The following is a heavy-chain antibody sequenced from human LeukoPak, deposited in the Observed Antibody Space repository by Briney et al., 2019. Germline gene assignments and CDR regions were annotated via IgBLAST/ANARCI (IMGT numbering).Heavy chain of an antibody. CDR3: AKYYAARSRSFDF. CDR2: IGSGGDT. D-gene: IGHD3-10*01. Sequence: GGSLRLSCAASGFTFSSYAMTWVRQSPGKGLEWVSVIGSGGDTYYSDSVQGRFTISRDNSKNTLYQQMNSLRADDTAVYYCAKYYAARSRSFDFWGQGTLVTVSS. CDR1: GFTFSSYA. V-gene: IGHV3-23*01. J-gene: IGHJ4*02.